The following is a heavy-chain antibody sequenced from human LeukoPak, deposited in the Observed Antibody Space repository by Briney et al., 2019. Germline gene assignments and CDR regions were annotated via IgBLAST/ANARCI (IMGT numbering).Heavy chain of an antibody. CDR2: MNPNSGNT. V-gene: IGHV1-8*03. J-gene: IGHJ4*02. CDR1: GYTFTSYD. Sequence: ASVKXSCKASGYTFTSYDINWVRQATGQGLEWMGWMNPNSGNTGYAQKFQGRVTITRNTSISTTYMELSSLRSEDTAVYYCARAPRTYYYDSSGYFFDYWGQGTLVTVSS. CDR3: ARAPRTYYYDSSGYFFDY. D-gene: IGHD3-22*01.